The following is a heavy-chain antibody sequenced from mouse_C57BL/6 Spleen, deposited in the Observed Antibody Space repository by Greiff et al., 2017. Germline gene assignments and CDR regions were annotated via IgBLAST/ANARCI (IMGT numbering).Heavy chain of an antibody. V-gene: IGHV14-2*01. CDR2: IDPEDGAT. D-gene: IGHD1-1*01. Sequence: VQLQQSGAELVKPGASVKLSCTASGFNIKDYYMHWVKQRTEQGLEWIGRIDPEDGATKYAPKFQGKATITADTSSNTAYLQLSSLTSEDTAVYYCARGGYYGSRNWYFDVWGTGTTVTVSS. CDR1: GFNIKDYY. CDR3: ARGGYYGSRNWYFDV. J-gene: IGHJ1*03.